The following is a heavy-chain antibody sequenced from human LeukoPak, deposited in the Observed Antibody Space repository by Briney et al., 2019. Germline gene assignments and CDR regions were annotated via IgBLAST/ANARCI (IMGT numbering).Heavy chain of an antibody. CDR1: GFTFSSYG. V-gene: IGHV3-53*01. CDR2: IYSGGST. J-gene: IGHJ4*02. Sequence: PGGSLRLSCAASGFTFSSYGMHWVRQAPGKGLEWVSVIYSGGSTYYADSMKGRFTISRDNSENTVYLQMSSLRAEDTAVYYCARDFSGVDYFDYWGQGTLVTVSS. CDR3: ARDFSGVDYFDY. D-gene: IGHD3-10*01.